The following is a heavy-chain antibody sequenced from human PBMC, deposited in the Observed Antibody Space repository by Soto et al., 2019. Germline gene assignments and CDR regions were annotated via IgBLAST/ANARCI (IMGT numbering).Heavy chain of an antibody. D-gene: IGHD3-22*01. CDR2: ISSSSSYI. Sequence: EVQLVESGGGLVKPGGSLRLSCAASGFTFSSYSMNWVRQAPGKGLEWVSSISSSSSYIYYADSVKGRFTISRDNAKNSLYLKINSLRAEDTAVYYCASLPRDSSGYWNYFDYWGQGTLVTVSS. J-gene: IGHJ4*02. CDR1: GFTFSSYS. CDR3: ASLPRDSSGYWNYFDY. V-gene: IGHV3-21*01.